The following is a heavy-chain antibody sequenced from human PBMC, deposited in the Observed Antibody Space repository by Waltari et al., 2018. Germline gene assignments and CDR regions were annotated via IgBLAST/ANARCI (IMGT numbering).Heavy chain of an antibody. D-gene: IGHD4-17*01. V-gene: IGHV4-39*01. CDR3: ASPHLDYGDYHNFDY. CDR1: GGSISSSGYY. Sequence: QLQLQESGQGLVKPSETLSLTCTVSGGSISSSGYYWGWIRQPPGKGLEWIGSIYYSGSTCENPSLKGRFTISVDTAKNQFSLRLSSVTAADTAVYYCASPHLDYGDYHNFDYWGQGTLVTVSS. CDR2: IYYSGST. J-gene: IGHJ4*02.